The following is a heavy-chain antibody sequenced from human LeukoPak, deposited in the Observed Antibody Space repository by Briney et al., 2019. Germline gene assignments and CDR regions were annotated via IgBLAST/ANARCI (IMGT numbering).Heavy chain of an antibody. D-gene: IGHD3-16*01. CDR1: GLTFSNAW. CDR2: IKRKTDGETT. Sequence: GGSLRLSCAASGLTFSNAWMSWVRQAPGEGLEWVGRIKRKTDGETTEYVAPVKGRSTISRDDSKNTLYLQMNSLKTEDTGVYYCATASSGLFYWGQGTLVTVSS. V-gene: IGHV3-15*01. CDR3: ATASSGLFY. J-gene: IGHJ4*02.